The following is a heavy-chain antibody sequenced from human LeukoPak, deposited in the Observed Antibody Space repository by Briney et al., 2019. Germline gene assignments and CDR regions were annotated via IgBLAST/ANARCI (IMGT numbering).Heavy chain of an antibody. V-gene: IGHV4-34*01. CDR1: GGSFSGYY. D-gene: IGHD3-22*01. J-gene: IGHJ4*02. Sequence: SETLSLTCAVYGGSFSGYYWSWIRRPPGKGLEWIGEINHSGSTNYNPSLKSRVTISVDTSKNQFSLKLSSVTAADTAVYYCARVGNYYDSSGYYSRRPFDYWGQGTLVTVSS. CDR2: INHSGST. CDR3: ARVGNYYDSSGYYSRRPFDY.